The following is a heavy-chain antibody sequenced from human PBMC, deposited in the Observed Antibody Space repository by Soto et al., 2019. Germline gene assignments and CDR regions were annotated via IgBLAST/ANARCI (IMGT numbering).Heavy chain of an antibody. CDR3: ARDRYDFWSGPQPTYYFDY. D-gene: IGHD3-3*01. V-gene: IGHV3-74*01. J-gene: IGHJ4*02. CDR2: INSDGSST. CDR1: GFPFSSYW. Sequence: PGGSLRLSCAASGFPFSSYWMHWVRQAPGKGLVWVSRINSDGSSTSYADSVKGRFTISRDNAKNTLYLQMNSLRAEDTAVYYCARDRYDFWSGPQPTYYFDYWGQGTLVTVSS.